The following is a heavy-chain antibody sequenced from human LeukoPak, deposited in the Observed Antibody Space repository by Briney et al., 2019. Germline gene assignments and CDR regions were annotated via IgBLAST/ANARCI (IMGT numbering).Heavy chain of an antibody. J-gene: IGHJ6*03. D-gene: IGHD1-26*01. CDR3: ARQGRGWDYYYYYMDV. V-gene: IGHV4-39*01. CDR1: GGSISSSSYY. CDR2: IYYSGST. Sequence: SETLSLTCTVSGGSISSSSYYWGWIRQPPGKGLEWIGSIYYSGSTYYNPSLKSRVTISVDTSKNQFSLKLSSVTAADTAVYYCARQGRGWDYYYYYMDVWGKGTTVTISS.